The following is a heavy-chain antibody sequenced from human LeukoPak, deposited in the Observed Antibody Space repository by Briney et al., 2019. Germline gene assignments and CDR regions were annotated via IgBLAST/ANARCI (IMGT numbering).Heavy chain of an antibody. D-gene: IGHD3-22*01. J-gene: IGHJ6*03. Sequence: SETLSLTCTVSGGPIYNYWSWIRQTAGKGLERIGRLYPGVSTNYNPSLKSRVTMSVDTSKNQFALKLSAVTAADTAVYYCARLKFYDSTGYSPGHYMDVWGKGTTVTVSS. CDR1: GGPIYNY. V-gene: IGHV4-4*07. CDR3: ARLKFYDSTGYSPGHYMDV. CDR2: LYPGVST.